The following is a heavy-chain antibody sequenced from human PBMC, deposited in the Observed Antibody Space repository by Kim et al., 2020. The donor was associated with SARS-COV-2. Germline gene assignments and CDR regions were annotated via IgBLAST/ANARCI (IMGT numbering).Heavy chain of an antibody. Sequence: GGSLRLSCAASGFTFSSYCMNWVRQAPGKGLEWVANIRQDGSEKYYVDSVKGRFTISRDNAKNSLYLQMNSLRAEDTAVYYCARDWRSFARRPFDYMGQG. V-gene: IGHV3-7*01. CDR3: ARDWRSFARRPFDY. J-gene: IGHJ4*02. CDR1: GFTFSSYC. D-gene: IGHD3-3*01. CDR2: IRQDGSEK.